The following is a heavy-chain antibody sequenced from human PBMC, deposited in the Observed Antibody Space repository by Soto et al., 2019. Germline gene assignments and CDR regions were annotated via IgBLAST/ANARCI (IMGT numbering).Heavy chain of an antibody. D-gene: IGHD5-18*01. V-gene: IGHV3-21*04. CDR1: GFTFSSYS. CDR3: ARARLVIQLWLQAGMDV. Sequence: PGGSLRLSCAASGFTFSSYSMNWVRQAPGKGLEWVSSISSSSSYIYYADSVKGRFTISRDNAKNSLYLQMNSLRSDDTAVYYCARARLVIQLWLQAGMDVWGQGTTVTVS. J-gene: IGHJ6*02. CDR2: ISSSSSYI.